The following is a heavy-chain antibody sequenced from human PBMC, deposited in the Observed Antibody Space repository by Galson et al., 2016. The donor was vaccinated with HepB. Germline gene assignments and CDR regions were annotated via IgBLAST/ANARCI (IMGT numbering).Heavy chain of an antibody. CDR3: ATIRARGYSYGYVPGIPDY. CDR1: GDSISRSSHF. CDR2: VYHSGTT. V-gene: IGHV4-61*05. D-gene: IGHD5-18*01. Sequence: SETLSLTCSVSGDSISRSSHFWGWIRQSPGKTLEWIGYVYHSGTTNYNPSLKSRLTVSVDTSKNQFSLKLSSVTAADTAVYYCATIRARGYSYGYVPGIPDYWGQGTLVTVSS. J-gene: IGHJ4*02.